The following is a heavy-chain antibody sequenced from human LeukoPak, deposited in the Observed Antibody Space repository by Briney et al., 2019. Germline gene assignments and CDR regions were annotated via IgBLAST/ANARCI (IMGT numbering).Heavy chain of an antibody. CDR3: ATSRQLWLQSGPY. J-gene: IGHJ4*02. V-gene: IGHV1-69*04. CDR2: IIPILGIA. Sequence: SVKVSCKASGGTFSSYAISWVRQAPGQGLEWMGRIIPILGIANYAQKFQGRVTMTRDTSTSTVYMELSSLRSEDTAVYYCATSRQLWLQSGPYWGQGTLVTVSS. D-gene: IGHD5-18*01. CDR1: GGTFSSYA.